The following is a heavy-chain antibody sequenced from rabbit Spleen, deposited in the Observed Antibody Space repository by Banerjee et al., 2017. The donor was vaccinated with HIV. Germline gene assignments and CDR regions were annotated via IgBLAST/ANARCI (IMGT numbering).Heavy chain of an antibody. J-gene: IGHJ4*01. CDR3: ARDPNYASGHYIYSF. CDR2: IWTGSTSIT. D-gene: IGHD1-1*01. CDR1: GFSFTSGYD. V-gene: IGHV1S40*01. Sequence: QSLEESGGGLVQPGASLTLTCTASGFSFTSGYDMCWVRQATGKGLEWIGTIWTGSTSITWYANWALGRFTISKTSSPTVTLQLNSLTAADTATYFCARDPNYASGHYIYSFWGPGTLVTVS.